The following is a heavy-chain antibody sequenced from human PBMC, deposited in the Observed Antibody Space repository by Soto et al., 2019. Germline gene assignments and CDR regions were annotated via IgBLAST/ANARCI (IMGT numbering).Heavy chain of an antibody. CDR2: IYYSGST. CDR3: ARHSRGPYDSSGYSHFDY. J-gene: IGHJ4*02. CDR1: GGSISSYY. V-gene: IGHV4-59*08. Sequence: SETLSLTCTVAGGSISSYYWSWIRQPPGKGLEWIGYIYYSGSTNYNPSLKSRVTISVDTSKNQFSLKLSSVTAADTAVYYCARHSRGPYDSSGYSHFDYWGQGTLVTVSS. D-gene: IGHD3-22*01.